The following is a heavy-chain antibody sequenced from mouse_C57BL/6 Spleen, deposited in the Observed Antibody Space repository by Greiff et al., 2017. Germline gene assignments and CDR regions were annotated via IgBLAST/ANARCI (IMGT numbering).Heavy chain of an antibody. CDR2: IYPGSGST. J-gene: IGHJ3*01. CDR3: ARIHDGGTWFAY. CDR1: GYTFTSYW. V-gene: IGHV1-55*01. Sequence: VQLQQSGAELVKPGASVKMSCKASGYTFTSYWITWVKQRPGQGLEWIGDIYPGSGSTNYNEKFKSKATLTVDTSSSTAYMQLSSLTSEDSAVYYCARIHDGGTWFAYWGQVTLVTVSA. D-gene: IGHD2-12*01.